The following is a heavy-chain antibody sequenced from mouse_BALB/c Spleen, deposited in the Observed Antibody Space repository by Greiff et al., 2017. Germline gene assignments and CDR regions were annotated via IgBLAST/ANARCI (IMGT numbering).Heavy chain of an antibody. Sequence: EVQLQQSGAELVKPGASVKLSCTASGFNIKDTYMHWVKQRPEQGLEWIGRIDPANGNTKYDPKFQGKASITADTSSNTAYLQLSSLTSEDTAVYYCARSFDYYGYVIDYWGQGTTLTVSS. CDR1: GFNIKDTY. V-gene: IGHV14-3*02. CDR3: ARSFDYYGYVIDY. CDR2: IDPANGNT. J-gene: IGHJ2*01. D-gene: IGHD1-2*01.